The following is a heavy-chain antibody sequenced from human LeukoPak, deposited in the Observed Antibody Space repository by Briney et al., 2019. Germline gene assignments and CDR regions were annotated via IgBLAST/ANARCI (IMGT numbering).Heavy chain of an antibody. CDR3: GFWSGYAFDY. Sequence: SGTLSLTCAASGGSISSTYWLSWVRQPPGKGLEWIGEIYHSGSTNYNPSLKSRVTLSLDKSRNQFSLKLSSVTAADTAVYFCGFWSGYAFDYWGQGTLVTVSS. V-gene: IGHV4-4*02. D-gene: IGHD3-3*01. J-gene: IGHJ4*02. CDR2: IYHSGST. CDR1: GGSISSTYW.